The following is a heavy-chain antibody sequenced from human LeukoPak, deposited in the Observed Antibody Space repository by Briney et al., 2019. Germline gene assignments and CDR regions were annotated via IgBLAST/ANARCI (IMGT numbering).Heavy chain of an antibody. CDR2: IKQDGSEK. V-gene: IGHV3-7*01. CDR3: ARGAYCSSTSCYRMYDWFDP. D-gene: IGHD2-2*02. CDR1: GFTFSSYW. Sequence: PGGSLRLSCAASGFTFSSYWMSWVRQAPGKGLEWVANIKQDGSEKYYVDSVKGRFTISRDNAKNSLYLQMNSLRAEDTAVYYCARGAYCSSTSCYRMYDWFDPWGQGTLVTVSS. J-gene: IGHJ5*02.